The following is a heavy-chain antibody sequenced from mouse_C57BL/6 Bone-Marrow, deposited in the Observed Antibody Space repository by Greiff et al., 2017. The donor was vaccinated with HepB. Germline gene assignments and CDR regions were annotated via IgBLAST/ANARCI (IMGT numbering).Heavy chain of an antibody. CDR1: GYTFTDYN. CDR2: INPNNGGT. Sequence: VQLQQSGPELVKPGASVKISCKASGYTFTDYNMDWVKQSHGKSLEWIGDINPNNGGTIYNQKFKGKATLTVDKSSSTTYMDLRSLTSEDTAVYYCARGGLTGTDFWYWGQGTTLTVSS. J-gene: IGHJ2*01. D-gene: IGHD4-1*01. V-gene: IGHV1-18*01. CDR3: ARGGLTGTDFWY.